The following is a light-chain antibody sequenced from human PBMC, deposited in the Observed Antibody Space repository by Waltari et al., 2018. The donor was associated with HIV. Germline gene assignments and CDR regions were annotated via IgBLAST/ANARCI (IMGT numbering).Light chain of an antibody. Sequence: QAVLTQPPSASGTPGQRVTISCSGSSSNIGYNYVYWYQQIPGTAPKLLIYRNTRRPSGVPDRFSGAKSGTSASLTIGGLRSDDEADYYCVAWDDSLSGHVVIGGGTKLTVL. CDR3: VAWDDSLSGHVV. CDR2: RNT. V-gene: IGLV1-47*01. CDR1: SSNIGYNY. J-gene: IGLJ2*01.